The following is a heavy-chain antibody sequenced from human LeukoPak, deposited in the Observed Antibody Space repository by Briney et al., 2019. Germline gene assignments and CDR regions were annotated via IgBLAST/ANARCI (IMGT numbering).Heavy chain of an antibody. CDR3: ASQRCSGGSCSKKAYCYYYYMDV. Sequence: ASVKVSCKASGGTFSSYAISWVRQAPGQGLEWMGGIIPIFGTGNYAQKFQGRVTITADESTSTAYMELSSLRSEDTAVYYCASQRCSGGSCSKKAYCYYYYMDVWGKGTTVTISS. CDR2: IIPIFGTG. D-gene: IGHD2-15*01. CDR1: GGTFSSYA. J-gene: IGHJ6*03. V-gene: IGHV1-69*01.